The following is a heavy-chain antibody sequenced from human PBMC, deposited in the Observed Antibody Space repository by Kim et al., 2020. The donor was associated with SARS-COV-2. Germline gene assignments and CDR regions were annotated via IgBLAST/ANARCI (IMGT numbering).Heavy chain of an antibody. V-gene: IGHV3-64D*09. CDR2: T. J-gene: IGHJ4*02. D-gene: IGHD4-17*01. CDR3: VKDPAYGDYDY. Sequence: TYYADSVKGRFTISRDNSKNTLYLQMSSLRAEDTAVYYCVKDPAYGDYDYWGQGTLVTVSS.